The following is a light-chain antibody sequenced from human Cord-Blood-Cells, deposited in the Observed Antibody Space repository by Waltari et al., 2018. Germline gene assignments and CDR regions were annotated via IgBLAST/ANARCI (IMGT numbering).Light chain of an antibody. Sequence: QSALTQPASVSGSPGQSITISCTGTSSDVGGYNYVSWYQQHPGKAPKLIVYDVSKRPSWVSNRVSGSKSGNTASLTISGLQAEDEADYYCSSYTSSSTWVFGGGTKLTVL. CDR1: SSDVGGYNY. CDR3: SSYTSSSTWV. J-gene: IGLJ3*02. V-gene: IGLV2-14*01. CDR2: DVS.